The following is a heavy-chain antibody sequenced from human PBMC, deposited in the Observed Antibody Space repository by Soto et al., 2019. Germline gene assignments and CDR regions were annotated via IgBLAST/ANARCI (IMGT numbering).Heavy chain of an antibody. J-gene: IGHJ6*02. CDR3: ARPYCSNTRFYLYYYAMDV. D-gene: IGHD2-2*01. V-gene: IGHV3-30-3*01. CDR1: GFTFSTSA. Sequence: QVQLVESGGGVVQPGRSLRLSCAASGFTFSTSAIHWVRQAPGKWLEWVAVISSDGSHQYYADSVRGRFTVSRDNSKNTLNLQMNSLRAEDTAVYYCARPYCSNTRFYLYYYAMDVWGQGTTVTVSS. CDR2: ISSDGSHQ.